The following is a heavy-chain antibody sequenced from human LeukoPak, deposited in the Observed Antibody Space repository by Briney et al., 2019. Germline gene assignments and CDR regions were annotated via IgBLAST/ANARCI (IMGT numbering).Heavy chain of an antibody. D-gene: IGHD3-16*01. V-gene: IGHV1-8*01. CDR1: GYTFTSYD. J-gene: IGHJ4*02. Sequence: ASVKVSCKASGYTFTSYDINWVRQATGQGLEWMGWMNPNSGNTGYAQKLQGRVTMTTDTSTSTAYMELSRLRSDDTAVYYCARIGDQGGYWGQGTLVTVSS. CDR3: ARIGDQGGY. CDR2: MNPNSGNT.